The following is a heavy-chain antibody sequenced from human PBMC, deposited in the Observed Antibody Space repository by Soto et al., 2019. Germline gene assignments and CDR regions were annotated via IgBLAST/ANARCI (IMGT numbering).Heavy chain of an antibody. J-gene: IGHJ6*02. CDR2: IYYSGST. V-gene: IGHV4-61*01. CDR3: ARGIEGWYQGRYYYGMDV. D-gene: IGHD6-19*01. CDR1: GGSVSSGSYY. Sequence: QVQLQESGPGLVKPSETLSLTCTVSGGSVSSGSYYWSWIRQPPGKGLEWIGYIYYSGSTNYNPSLRSRATVPVDTSKNQCSLKLSSVAAADAAVYYCARGIEGWYQGRYYYGMDVWGQGTTVAVSS.